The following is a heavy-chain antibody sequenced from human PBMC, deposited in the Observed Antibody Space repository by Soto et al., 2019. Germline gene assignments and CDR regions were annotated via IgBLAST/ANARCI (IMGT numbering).Heavy chain of an antibody. Sequence: PGGSLRLSCAASGFTLTTYGMHWVRQAPGKGLEWVAAMSYDGTKEYYADSVKGRFTISRDSSRNTLFLQLNSLRSEDTAIYYCASDPVAVTGSFIDFWGQGTLVTVSS. CDR2: MSYDGTKE. J-gene: IGHJ4*02. V-gene: IGHV3-30*03. D-gene: IGHD3-9*01. CDR1: GFTLTTYG. CDR3: ASDPVAVTGSFIDF.